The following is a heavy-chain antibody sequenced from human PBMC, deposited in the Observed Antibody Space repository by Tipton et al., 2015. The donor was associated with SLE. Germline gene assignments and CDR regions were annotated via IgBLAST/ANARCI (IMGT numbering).Heavy chain of an antibody. CDR3: ARVSLNYYGSGSLVLYYFDY. V-gene: IGHV1-18*01. D-gene: IGHD3-10*01. CDR1: GYTFTSYG. CDR2: ISAYNGNT. J-gene: IGHJ4*02. Sequence: QSGAEVKKPGASVKVSCKASGYTFTSYGISWVRQAPGQGLEWMGWISAYNGNTNYAQKLQGRVTITTDTSTSTAYMELRSLRSDDTAVYYCARVSLNYYGSGSLVLYYFDYWGQGTLVTVCS.